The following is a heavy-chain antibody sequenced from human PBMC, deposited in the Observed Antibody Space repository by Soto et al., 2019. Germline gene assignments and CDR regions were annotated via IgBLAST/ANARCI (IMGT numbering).Heavy chain of an antibody. J-gene: IGHJ4*02. CDR3: ARAKFGLHLGELSQYYFDY. CDR1: GGSISSYY. Sequence: SETLSLTCTVSGGSISSYYWSWIRQPPGKGLEWIGYIYYSGSTNYNPSLKSRVTISVDTSKNQFSLKLSSVTAADTAVYYCARAKFGLHLGELSQYYFDYWGQGTLVTVS. V-gene: IGHV4-59*01. D-gene: IGHD3-16*02. CDR2: IYYSGST.